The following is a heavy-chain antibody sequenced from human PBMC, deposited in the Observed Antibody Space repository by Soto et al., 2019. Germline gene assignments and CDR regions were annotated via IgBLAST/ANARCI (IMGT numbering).Heavy chain of an antibody. J-gene: IGHJ6*04. V-gene: IGHV3-23*01. CDR2: ISGSGGYT. Sequence: PGGSLRLSCLASGFTFFAYAMTWVRQAPGKGLEWVSTISGSGGYTYYADSVKGRVTISRDSSKNTLYLEIHSLRAEDTAIYYCAKDSPLPFPRMDVRGKGTTGTFSS. CDR3: AKDSPLPFPRMDV. CDR1: GFTFFAYA.